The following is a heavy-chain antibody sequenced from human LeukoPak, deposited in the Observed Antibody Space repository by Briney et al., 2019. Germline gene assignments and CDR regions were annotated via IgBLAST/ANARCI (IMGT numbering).Heavy chain of an antibody. CDR2: INAGNGNT. J-gene: IGHJ4*02. Sequence: ASVKVSCKASGYTFTSYDINWVRQATGQRLEWMGWINAGNGNTKYSQKFQGRVTITRDTSASTAYMELSSLRSEDTAVYYCARPTQLEPLFVDWGQGTLVTVSS. CDR1: GYTFTSYD. V-gene: IGHV1-3*01. CDR3: ARPTQLEPLFVD. D-gene: IGHD1-1*01.